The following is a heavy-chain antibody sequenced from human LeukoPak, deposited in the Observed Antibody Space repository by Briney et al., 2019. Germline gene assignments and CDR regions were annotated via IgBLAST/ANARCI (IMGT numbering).Heavy chain of an antibody. CDR3: AKDVSWNWFDP. CDR2: ISYDGSNK. Sequence: PGGSLRLSCAASGFTFSTYAMHWVRQAPGKGLEWVAVISYDGSNKYYADSVKGRFTISRDSSKNTLYLQMNTLRAEDTAVYYCAKDVSWNWFDPWGQGTLVTVSS. CDR1: GFTFSTYA. J-gene: IGHJ5*02. V-gene: IGHV3-30*18.